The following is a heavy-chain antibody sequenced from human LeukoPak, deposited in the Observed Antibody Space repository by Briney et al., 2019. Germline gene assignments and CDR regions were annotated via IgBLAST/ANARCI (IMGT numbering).Heavy chain of an antibody. D-gene: IGHD3-22*01. CDR3: ARAPSEIGGYYPEYFRH. Sequence: GGSLRLSCAASGFTFSSYWMHCVRQAPGKGLVWVSRIKSDGSTNYADSVKGRFTISRNNAKNTVSLQMNSLRAEDTGVYYCARAPSEIGGYYPEYFRHWGQGTLVTVSS. CDR1: GFTFSSYW. V-gene: IGHV3-74*01. J-gene: IGHJ1*01. CDR2: IKSDGST.